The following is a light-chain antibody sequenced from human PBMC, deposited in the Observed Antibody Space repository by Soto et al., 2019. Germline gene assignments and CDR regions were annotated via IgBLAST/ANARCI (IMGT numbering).Light chain of an antibody. CDR2: WPS. J-gene: IGKJ4*01. CDR1: QSVLYSSNNKNS. V-gene: IGKV4-1*01. Sequence: DIVMTQSPDSLAVSLGESATINCKSSQSVLYSSNNKNSLAWYQQKPGQPPKLLIYWPSTRESGVPDRFSVSGSVTDFTLTISSLQAEDVAVDYDEQYYCPPLTFGGGTKVEIK. CDR3: EQYYCPPLT.